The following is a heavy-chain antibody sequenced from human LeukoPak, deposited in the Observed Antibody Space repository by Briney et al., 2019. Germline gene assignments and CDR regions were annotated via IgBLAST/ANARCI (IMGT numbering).Heavy chain of an antibody. J-gene: IGHJ4*02. CDR3: ARDSTYYYDSSGYFDY. Sequence: PGGSLRLSCAASGFTFSSYSMNWVRQAPGKGLEWVSSISSSSSYIYYADSVKGRFTISRDNAKNSLYLQMNSLRAEDTAVYYCARDSTYYYDSSGYFDYWGQGTLVTVSS. CDR1: GFTFSSYS. V-gene: IGHV3-21*01. CDR2: ISSSSSYI. D-gene: IGHD3-22*01.